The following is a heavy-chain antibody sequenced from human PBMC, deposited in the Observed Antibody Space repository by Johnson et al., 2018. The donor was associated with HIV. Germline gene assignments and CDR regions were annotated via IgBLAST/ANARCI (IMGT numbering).Heavy chain of an antibody. D-gene: IGHD3-3*01. CDR3: ARGSYNFWSGEREAFDI. J-gene: IGHJ3*02. Sequence: QVQLVESGGAVVQPGRSLRLSCAASGFTFSSYAMHWVRQAPGKGLEWVAVISYDGSNKYYADSVKGRFTISRDNSKNTLYLQMNSLRAEDTAVYYCARGSYNFWSGEREAFDIWGQGTMVTVSS. CDR2: ISYDGSNK. V-gene: IGHV3-30-3*01. CDR1: GFTFSSYA.